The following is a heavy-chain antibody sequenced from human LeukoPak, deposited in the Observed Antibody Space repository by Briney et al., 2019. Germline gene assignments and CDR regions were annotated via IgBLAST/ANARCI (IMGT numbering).Heavy chain of an antibody. Sequence: ASVKVSCKASGYTFTSYGISWVRQSPGQGLEWMGWIRAYNVNTNYAQKLHGEVSIPTDTSTSTAYMELRSRRSDDTSVYYCARGGPGYSSGSFYYWGQGTLVTVSS. CDR2: IRAYNVNT. CDR3: ARGGPGYSSGSFYY. CDR1: GYTFTSYG. D-gene: IGHD6-19*01. J-gene: IGHJ4*02. V-gene: IGHV1-18*01.